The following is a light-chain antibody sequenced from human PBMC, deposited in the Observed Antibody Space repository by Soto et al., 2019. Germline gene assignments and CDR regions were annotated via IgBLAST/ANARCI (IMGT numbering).Light chain of an antibody. CDR3: QQYNSSPFT. J-gene: IGKJ3*01. V-gene: IGKV1-5*03. Sequence: DIQMTQSPSTLSASVGDRVTITCRASQSISTWLAWYMQKPGKAPKLLIYKASTLESGVPSKFSGSGSGTEFTLTVSSLQPDDFATYYCQQYNSSPFTFGPGTKVDI. CDR2: KAS. CDR1: QSISTW.